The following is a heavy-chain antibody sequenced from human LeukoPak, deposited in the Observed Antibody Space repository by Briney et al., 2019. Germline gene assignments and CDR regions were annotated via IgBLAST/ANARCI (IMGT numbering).Heavy chain of an antibody. Sequence: GGSLRLSCAVSGFTFSNAWMSWVSQAPGKGLEWVGRIKSKTDGGTTDYAAPVKGRFTISRDDSKNTLYLHMNSLRTEDTAVYYCTTGSVVTAIPRGYWGQGTLVTVSS. J-gene: IGHJ4*02. CDR2: IKSKTDGGTT. CDR1: GFTFSNAW. D-gene: IGHD2-21*02. V-gene: IGHV3-15*01. CDR3: TTGSVVTAIPRGY.